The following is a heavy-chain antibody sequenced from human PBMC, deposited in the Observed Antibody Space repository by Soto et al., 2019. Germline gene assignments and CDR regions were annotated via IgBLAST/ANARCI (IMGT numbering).Heavy chain of an antibody. CDR1: GFTFSSYA. Sequence: PGGSLRLSCAASGFTFSSYAMHWVRQAPGKGLEWVALISYDGSNKYYADSVKGRFTISRDNSKNTLYLQMNSLRAEDTAVYYCARDKRDLRFLEWSYYFDYWGQGTLVTASS. J-gene: IGHJ4*02. CDR2: ISYDGSNK. V-gene: IGHV3-30-3*01. CDR3: ARDKRDLRFLEWSYYFDY. D-gene: IGHD3-3*01.